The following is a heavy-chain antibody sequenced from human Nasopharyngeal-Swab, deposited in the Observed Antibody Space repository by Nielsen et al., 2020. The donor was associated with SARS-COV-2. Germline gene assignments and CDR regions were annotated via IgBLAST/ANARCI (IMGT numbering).Heavy chain of an antibody. J-gene: IGHJ4*02. CDR3: ARDVGGRDNY. CDR2: IDTDGAIT. Sequence: RGSLRLSCAASGFSFRTYWMHWVRQSPGKGLLWVSRIDTDGAITNYADSVKGRFTISRDNAKNTLYLQMNSLRADDTAVYYCARDVGGRDNYWGQGALVTVSS. CDR1: GFSFRTYW. D-gene: IGHD2-15*01. V-gene: IGHV3-74*01.